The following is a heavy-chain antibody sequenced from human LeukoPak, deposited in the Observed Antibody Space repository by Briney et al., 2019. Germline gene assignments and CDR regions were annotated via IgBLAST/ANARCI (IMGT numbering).Heavy chain of an antibody. Sequence: SVKVSCKASGGAFSSYAISWVRQAPGQGLEWMGGIIPIFGTANYAQKFQGRVTITTDESTSTAYMELSSLRSEDTAVYYCARSPLDTAMVPHFDYWGQGTLVTVSS. V-gene: IGHV1-69*05. D-gene: IGHD5-18*01. J-gene: IGHJ4*02. CDR3: ARSPLDTAMVPHFDY. CDR2: IIPIFGTA. CDR1: GGAFSSYA.